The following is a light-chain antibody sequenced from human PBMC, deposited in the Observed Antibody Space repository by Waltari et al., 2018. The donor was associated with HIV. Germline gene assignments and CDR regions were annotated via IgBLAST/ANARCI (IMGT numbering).Light chain of an antibody. V-gene: IGLV2-14*01. CDR3: SSYTATTAIL. CDR1: NSDVGGYGS. CDR2: AVT. Sequence: QSVLTQPASVSGSPGQSITISCTGTNSDVGGYGSVSWHQQHPGKAPKLLIYAVTHRPSGISSRFSGSKSGNTASMTISGLQAEDEADYYCSSYTATTAILFGGGTKVTVL. J-gene: IGLJ3*02.